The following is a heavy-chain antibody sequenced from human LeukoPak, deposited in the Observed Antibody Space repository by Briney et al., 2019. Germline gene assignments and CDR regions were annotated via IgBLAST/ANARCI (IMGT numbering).Heavy chain of an antibody. CDR2: IYPGDSDT. CDR1: GYSFTSYW. D-gene: IGHD2-2*01. V-gene: IGHV5-51*01. J-gene: IGHJ6*02. CDR3: ARRDGYCSSTSCYADYYYGMDV. Sequence: GESLKISCKGSGYSFTSYWIGWVRQMSGKGLEWMGIIYPGDSDTTYSPSFQGQVTISADKSNSTAYLQWSSLKASDTAMYYCARRDGYCSSTSCYADYYYGMDVWGQGTTVTVSS.